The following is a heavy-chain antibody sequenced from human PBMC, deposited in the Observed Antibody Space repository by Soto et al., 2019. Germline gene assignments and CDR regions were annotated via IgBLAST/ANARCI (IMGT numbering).Heavy chain of an antibody. CDR3: ARTRGYSYGYWDY. D-gene: IGHD5-18*01. CDR2: IWYDGSNK. Sequence: ESGGGVVQPGRSLRLSCAASGFTFSSYGTHWVRQAPGKGLEWVAVIWYDGSNKYYADSVKGRFTISRDNSKNTLYLQMNSLRAEDTAVYYCARTRGYSYGYWDYWGQGTLVTVSS. J-gene: IGHJ4*02. V-gene: IGHV3-33*01. CDR1: GFTFSSYG.